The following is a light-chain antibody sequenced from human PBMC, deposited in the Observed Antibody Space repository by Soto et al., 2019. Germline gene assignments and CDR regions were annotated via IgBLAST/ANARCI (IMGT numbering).Light chain of an antibody. V-gene: IGKV3-15*01. CDR2: DAS. Sequence: EIVMTQSPATLSVSPGERATLSCRASQSVSTTVAWYQQRPGQAPRLLIYDASTRATGVPARFSGGGSGTDFTLTVTSLQSEDFGIYYCQKYTDWPKTFGQGTKVEIK. CDR3: QKYTDWPKT. J-gene: IGKJ1*01. CDR1: QSVSTT.